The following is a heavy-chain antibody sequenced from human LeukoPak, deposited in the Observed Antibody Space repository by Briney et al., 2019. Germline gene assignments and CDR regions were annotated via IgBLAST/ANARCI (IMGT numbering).Heavy chain of an antibody. D-gene: IGHD2-2*02. CDR1: GGSISSYY. CDR2: IYYSGST. Sequence: PSETLSLTCTVSGGSISSYYWNWIRQPPGKGLEWIGYIYYSGSTNYNPSLKSRVTISVDTSKNQFSLKLNSVTAADTAVYYCARDRVVVPAAIGVGHYYAMDVWGQGTTVTVSS. CDR3: ARDRVVVPAAIGVGHYYAMDV. J-gene: IGHJ6*02. V-gene: IGHV4-59*01.